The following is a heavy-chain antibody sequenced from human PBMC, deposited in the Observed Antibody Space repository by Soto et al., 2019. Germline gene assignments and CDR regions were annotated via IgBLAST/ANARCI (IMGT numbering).Heavy chain of an antibody. CDR3: ARDRLVPAAKVGPPYYYYYYGMDV. J-gene: IGHJ6*02. CDR1: GGSISSYY. V-gene: IGHV4-59*01. Sequence: QVQLQESGPGLVKPSETLSLTCTVSGGSISSYYWSWIRQRPGKGLEWIGYIYYSGSTNYNPSLKSRVTISVEPSKNQFSLKLSSVPAADTAVYYCARDRLVPAAKVGPPYYYYYYGMDVWGQGTTVTVSS. D-gene: IGHD2-2*01. CDR2: IYYSGST.